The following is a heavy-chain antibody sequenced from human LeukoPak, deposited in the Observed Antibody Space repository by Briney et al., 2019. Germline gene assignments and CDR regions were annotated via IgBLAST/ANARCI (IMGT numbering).Heavy chain of an antibody. J-gene: IGHJ4*02. CDR3: ARHNNGGAGAPRHFDY. D-gene: IGHD2-8*01. CDR1: GYSFTSYW. CDR2: IYPGDSDT. Sequence: GESLKISCKGSGYSFTSYWIGWVGQIPGKGLEWMGNIYPGDSDTRYSPSFQGQVTISADKSISTAYLQWSSLKASDTAMYYCARHNNGGAGAPRHFDYWGQGTLVTVSS. V-gene: IGHV5-51*01.